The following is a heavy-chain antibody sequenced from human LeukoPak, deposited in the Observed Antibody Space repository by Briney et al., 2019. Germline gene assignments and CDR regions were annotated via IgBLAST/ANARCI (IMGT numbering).Heavy chain of an antibody. CDR2: ITVSTSYI. Sequence: PGGSLRLSCAAPGFTFSTYSMNWVRQAPGKGLERVSSITVSTSYIYYADSVRGRFTISRDNAKNSLYLQMNSLRAEDTAVYYCARLAYCGGDCYWFDLWGRGTLVTISS. J-gene: IGHJ2*01. V-gene: IGHV3-21*01. CDR3: ARLAYCGGDCYWFDL. CDR1: GFTFSTYS. D-gene: IGHD2-21*02.